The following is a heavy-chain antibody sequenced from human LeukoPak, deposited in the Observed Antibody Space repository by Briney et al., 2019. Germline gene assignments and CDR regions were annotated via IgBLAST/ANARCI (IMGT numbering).Heavy chain of an antibody. Sequence: SETLSLTCTVSGGSISPYYWIWIRQPPGKGLEWIGYIYYSGSTNYNPSLKSRVTISVDTSRNQFSLNLSSVTAADTAIYYCARGQYSYTHPPRMDVWGNGTTVTISS. CDR1: GGSISPYY. CDR3: ARGQYSYTHPPRMDV. V-gene: IGHV4-59*01. J-gene: IGHJ6*04. CDR2: IYYSGST. D-gene: IGHD5-18*01.